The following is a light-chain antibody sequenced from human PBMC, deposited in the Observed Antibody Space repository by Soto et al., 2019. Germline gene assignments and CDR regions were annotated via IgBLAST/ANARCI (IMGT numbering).Light chain of an antibody. V-gene: IGKV3D-20*02. Sequence: EIVLTPSAGTLSLSPVARPNLSCGSSQSVTNNYLAWYQQKPGQAPRLLMYGASNRTSGIPDRFSGSGSGTDLTLTISSLEPEDFAVYYCQQRINSPWTLGQGTEVDIK. CDR1: QSVTNNY. CDR3: QQRINSPWT. J-gene: IGKJ1*01. CDR2: GAS.